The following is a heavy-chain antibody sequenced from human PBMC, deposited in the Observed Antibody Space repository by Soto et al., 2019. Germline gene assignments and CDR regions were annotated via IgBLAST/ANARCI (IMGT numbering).Heavy chain of an antibody. Sequence: ASVKVSCKASGYTFTSYDINWVRQATGQGLEWMGWMNPNSGNTGYAQKFQGRVTMTRNTSISTAYMELSSLRSEDTAVYYCARAFWSGYFLSSYMDVWGKGTTVTVSS. CDR3: ARAFWSGYFLSSYMDV. CDR2: MNPNSGNT. CDR1: GYTFTSYD. D-gene: IGHD3-3*01. J-gene: IGHJ6*03. V-gene: IGHV1-8*02.